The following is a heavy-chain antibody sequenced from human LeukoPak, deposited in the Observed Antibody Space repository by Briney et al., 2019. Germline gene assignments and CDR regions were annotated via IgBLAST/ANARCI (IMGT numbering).Heavy chain of an antibody. Sequence: GGSLRLSCAASGFTFSSYAMHWVRQAPGKGLEWVAVISYDGSNKYYADSVKGRFTISRDNSKNTLYLQMNSLRAEDTAVYYCASGVAGSGGMDVWGQGTTVTVSS. V-gene: IGHV3-30-3*01. D-gene: IGHD6-19*01. CDR3: ASGVAGSGGMDV. CDR1: GFTFSSYA. CDR2: ISYDGSNK. J-gene: IGHJ6*02.